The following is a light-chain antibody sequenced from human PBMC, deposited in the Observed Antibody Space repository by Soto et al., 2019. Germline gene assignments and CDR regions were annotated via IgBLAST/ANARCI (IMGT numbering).Light chain of an antibody. J-gene: IGKJ4*01. V-gene: IGKV1-39*01. CDR2: AAS. CDR3: QQSYSTPPLT. Sequence: DIQMTQSPSSLSASVGDRVTITCRASQSISNYLNWYQQKPGKAPELLIYAASSLQSGVPSRFRGSGAGTDFTLTISSLHPEDFATYDCQQSYSTPPLTFGGGTKVEI. CDR1: QSISNY.